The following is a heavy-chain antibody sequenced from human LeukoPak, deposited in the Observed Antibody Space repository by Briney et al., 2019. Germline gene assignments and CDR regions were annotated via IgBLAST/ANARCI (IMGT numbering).Heavy chain of an antibody. CDR1: GFTFSSYS. D-gene: IGHD1-1*01. Sequence: GGSLRLSCAASGFTFSSYSMNWVRQAPGKGLEWVSYISSTSSTIYYADSEKGRFTISRDNAKNSLYLQMNSLRDEDTAVYYCAREDGWARWGGTRSDYWGQGTLVTVSS. J-gene: IGHJ4*02. V-gene: IGHV3-48*02. CDR2: ISSTSSTI. CDR3: AREDGWARWGGTRSDY.